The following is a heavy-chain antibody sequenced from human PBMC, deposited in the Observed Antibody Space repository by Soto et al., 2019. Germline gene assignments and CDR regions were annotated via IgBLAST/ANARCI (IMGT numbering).Heavy chain of an antibody. CDR3: ARVSRGSRSGNWFDP. J-gene: IGHJ5*02. Sequence: GGSLRLSCAASGFTFSSYGMHWVRQAPGKGLEWVAVISYDGSNKYYADSVRGRFTISRDNSKNTLYLQMNSLRAEDTAVYYCARVSRGSRSGNWFDPWGQGTLVTVSS. CDR2: ISYDGSNK. V-gene: IGHV3-30*03. CDR1: GFTFSSYG. D-gene: IGHD3-10*01.